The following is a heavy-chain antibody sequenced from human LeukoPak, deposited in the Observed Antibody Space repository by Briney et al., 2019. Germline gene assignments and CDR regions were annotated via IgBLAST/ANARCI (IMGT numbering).Heavy chain of an antibody. J-gene: IGHJ4*02. Sequence: PGGSLRLSCAASGFTFSSYDMNWVRQAPGKGPEWVSYISRLSSTIYSADSVKGRFTISRDNSKNTLYLQMNSLRAEDTAIYYCARELFDFDYWGQGTLVTVSS. CDR1: GFTFSSYD. CDR3: ARELFDFDY. V-gene: IGHV3-48*01. D-gene: IGHD3-10*01. CDR2: ISRLSSTI.